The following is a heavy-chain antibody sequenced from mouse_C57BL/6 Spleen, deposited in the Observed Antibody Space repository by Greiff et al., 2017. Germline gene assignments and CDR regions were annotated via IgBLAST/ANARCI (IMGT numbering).Heavy chain of an antibody. V-gene: IGHV5-4*01. Sequence: EVHLVESGGGLVKPGGSLKLSCAASGFTFSSYAMSWVRQTPEKRLEWVATISDGGSYTYYPDTVKGRFTISRDNAKHNLYLQMSHLESEDTSMXYCATYYYGGSPFAYWGQGTLVTVSA. CDR2: ISDGGSYT. J-gene: IGHJ3*01. CDR3: ATYYYGGSPFAY. D-gene: IGHD1-1*01. CDR1: GFTFSSYA.